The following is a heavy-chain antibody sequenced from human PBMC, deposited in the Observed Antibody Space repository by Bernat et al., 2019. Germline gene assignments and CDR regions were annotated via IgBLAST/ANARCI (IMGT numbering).Heavy chain of an antibody. D-gene: IGHD2-2*01. J-gene: IGHJ6*02. Sequence: EVQLVESGGGLVQPGGSLRLSCAASGFTFSSYAMSWVRQAPGKGLEWVSSISSSSSYIYYADSVKGRFTISRDNAKNSLYLQMNSLRAEDTAVYYCARMPNYYYGMDVWGQGTTVTVSS. CDR1: GFTFSSYA. V-gene: IGHV3-21*01. CDR3: ARMPNYYYGMDV. CDR2: ISSSSSYI.